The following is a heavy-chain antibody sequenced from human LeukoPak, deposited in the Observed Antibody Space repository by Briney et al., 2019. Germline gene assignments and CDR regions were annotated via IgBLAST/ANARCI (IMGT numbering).Heavy chain of an antibody. CDR1: GGTFSSYA. CDR3: ARGEWRELVYAN. D-gene: IGHD1-26*01. V-gene: IGHV1-69*01. Sequence: SVKVPCKASGGTFSSYANSWVRQAPGQGLEWMGGIIPIFGTANYAQKFQGRVTITADESTSTAYMELSSLRSEDTAVYYCARGEWRELVYANWGQGTLVTVSS. CDR2: IIPIFGTA. J-gene: IGHJ4*02.